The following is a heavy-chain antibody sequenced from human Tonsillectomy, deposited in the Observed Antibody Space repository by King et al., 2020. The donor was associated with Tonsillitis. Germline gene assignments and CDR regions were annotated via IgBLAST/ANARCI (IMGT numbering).Heavy chain of an antibody. Sequence: VQLVESGGGLVKPGGSLRLSCAASRLTFSDYYMSWIRQAPGKGLEWVSSISSSSSYTNYADSVKGRFTISRDNAKNSLYLQMNSLRAEDTAVYYCARDSDYYEYSDYLGMDVWGKGTTVTVSS. J-gene: IGHJ6*04. CDR2: ISSSSSYT. CDR3: ARDSDYYEYSDYLGMDV. V-gene: IGHV3-11*05. CDR1: RLTFSDYY. D-gene: IGHD3-22*01.